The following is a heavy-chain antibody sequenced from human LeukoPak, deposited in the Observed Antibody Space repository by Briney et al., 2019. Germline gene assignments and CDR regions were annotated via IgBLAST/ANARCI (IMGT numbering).Heavy chain of an antibody. Sequence: ASETLSLTCAVHGGSFSGYDWSWIRQPPGKGLEWIGEINHSGSTNYNPSLKSRVIISVDTSKNQFSLKLSSVTAADTAVYYCARARERLWPGGWFDTWGQGRLVPVSS. CDR3: ARARERLWPGGWFDT. V-gene: IGHV4-34*01. J-gene: IGHJ5*02. CDR1: GGSFSGYD. D-gene: IGHD2-21*01. CDR2: INHSGST.